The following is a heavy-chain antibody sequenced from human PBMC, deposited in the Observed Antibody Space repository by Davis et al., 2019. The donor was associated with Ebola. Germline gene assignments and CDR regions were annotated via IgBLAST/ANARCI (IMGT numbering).Heavy chain of an antibody. V-gene: IGHV3-7*03. Sequence: GESLKISCAASGFTFSSHWMSWVRQAPGKGLEWVANIKQDGSEKYYVDSVKGRFTISRDNAKNSLYLQMNSLRAEDTAVYYCARDVYYDFWSGYPFDYWGQGTLVTVSS. D-gene: IGHD3-3*01. CDR3: ARDVYYDFWSGYPFDY. J-gene: IGHJ4*02. CDR2: IKQDGSEK. CDR1: GFTFSSHW.